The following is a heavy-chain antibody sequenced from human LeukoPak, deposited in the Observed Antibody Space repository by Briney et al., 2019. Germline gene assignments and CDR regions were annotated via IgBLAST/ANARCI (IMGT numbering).Heavy chain of an antibody. J-gene: IGHJ5*02. Sequence: SQTLSLTCAVSGGSISSGGYSWSWIRQPPGKGLEWIGYIYHSGSTYYNPSLKSRVTISVDTSKNQFSLKLSSVTAADTAVYYCARGIGNCSSTSCSQWWFDPWGQGTLVTVSS. CDR3: ARGIGNCSSTSCSQWWFDP. CDR1: GGSISSGGYS. V-gene: IGHV4-30-2*01. D-gene: IGHD2-2*01. CDR2: IYHSGST.